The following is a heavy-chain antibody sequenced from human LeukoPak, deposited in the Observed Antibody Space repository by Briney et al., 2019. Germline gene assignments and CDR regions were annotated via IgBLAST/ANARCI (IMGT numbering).Heavy chain of an antibody. CDR2: INHSGST. CDR3: ARGGGGYDRDYYYYGMDV. J-gene: IGHJ6*02. D-gene: IGHD5-12*01. Sequence: TSETLSLTCAVYGGSFSGYYWSWIRQPPGKGLEWIGEINHSGSTNYNPSLKSRVTISVDTSKNQFSLKLSSVTAADTAVYYCARGGGGYDRDYYYYGMDVWGQGTTVTVSS. CDR1: GGSFSGYY. V-gene: IGHV4-34*01.